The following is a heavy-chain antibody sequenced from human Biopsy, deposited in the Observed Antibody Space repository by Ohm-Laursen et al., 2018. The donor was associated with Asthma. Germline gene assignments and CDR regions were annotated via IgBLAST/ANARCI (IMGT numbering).Heavy chain of an antibody. CDR3: GRDMGGFGSGWFPVEF. Sequence: SLRLSCAAFGFTFGDYWMSWVRQVPGKGLEWVANIKHDGTEKNHVDSLKGRFTISRDNAKNSLYLQMDSLRAEDTALYHCGRDMGGFGSGWFPVEFWGQGTLVTVSS. CDR1: GFTFGDYW. J-gene: IGHJ4*02. V-gene: IGHV3-7*03. D-gene: IGHD6-19*01. CDR2: IKHDGTEK.